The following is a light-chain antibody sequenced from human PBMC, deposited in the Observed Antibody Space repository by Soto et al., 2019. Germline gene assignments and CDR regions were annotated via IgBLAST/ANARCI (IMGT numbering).Light chain of an antibody. J-gene: IGLJ2*01. CDR1: SSNIGTNY. CDR2: STD. V-gene: IGLV1-47*01. Sequence: QSVLTQSPSASGTPGQRVTVSCSGSSSNIGTNYVYWYQQLPGTAPKVLIYSTDKRPSGVPDRFSGSKSGTSASLAISGLRSEDDADYYCAAWDDSVSGPVFGGGTKLSVL. CDR3: AAWDDSVSGPV.